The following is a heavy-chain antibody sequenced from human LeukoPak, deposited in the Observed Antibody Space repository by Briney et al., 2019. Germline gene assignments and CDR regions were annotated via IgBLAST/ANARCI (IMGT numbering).Heavy chain of an antibody. J-gene: IGHJ4*02. CDR3: ARGRVNDF. CDR1: GGSISSYY. Sequence: SETLSLTCTVSGGSISSYYWSWIRQPPGKGLEWIGHIYHSGNTSYNPSLRSRVAISIDRSQNQFSLKLTSVTAADTAVYYCARGRVNDFWGQGALVTVSS. CDR2: IYHSGNT. V-gene: IGHV4-59*12.